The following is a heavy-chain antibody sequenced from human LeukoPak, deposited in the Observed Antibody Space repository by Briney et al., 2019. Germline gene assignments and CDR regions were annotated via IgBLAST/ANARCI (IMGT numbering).Heavy chain of an antibody. V-gene: IGHV3-9*01. D-gene: IGHD7-27*01. CDR1: GFNFDQYV. CDR2: ITWNSGTI. CDR3: VRSVGSDWGHFDF. Sequence: PGGSLRLSCVASGFNFDQYVMFWVRPAPGKGVEWVTGITWNSGTIAYAVSVKGRFTISRDNAKSSLYLQMNSLRTEDTALYYCVRSVGSDWGHFDFRGQGTLVSVSS. J-gene: IGHJ4*02.